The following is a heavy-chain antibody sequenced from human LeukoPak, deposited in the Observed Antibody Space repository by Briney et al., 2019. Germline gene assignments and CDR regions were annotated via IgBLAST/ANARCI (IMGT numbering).Heavy chain of an antibody. D-gene: IGHD1-1*01. V-gene: IGHV3-23*05. Sequence: GGALRLSCVASGLTFSSYGMSWVRQAPGKGLEWVSSISGRGTTTFYADSVTGRFTISRDSSKNTVYLQLNNLRVEDTAVYYCAKLEDWGQGTLVTVSS. CDR3: AKLED. CDR2: ISGRGTTT. J-gene: IGHJ4*02. CDR1: GLTFSSYG.